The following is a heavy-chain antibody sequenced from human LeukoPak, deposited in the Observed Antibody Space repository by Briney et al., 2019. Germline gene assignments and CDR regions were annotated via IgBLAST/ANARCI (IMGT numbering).Heavy chain of an antibody. J-gene: IGHJ3*02. CDR2: ISAYNGNT. V-gene: IGHV1-18*01. CDR3: ARVWISSTSRIHAFDI. D-gene: IGHD2-2*01. CDR1: GYTFTSYG. Sequence: ASVKVSCKASGYTFTSYGISWVRQAPGQGPEWMGWISAYNGNTNYAQKLQGRVTMTTDTSTSTAYMELRSLRSDDTAVYYCARVWISSTSRIHAFDIWGQGTMVTVSS.